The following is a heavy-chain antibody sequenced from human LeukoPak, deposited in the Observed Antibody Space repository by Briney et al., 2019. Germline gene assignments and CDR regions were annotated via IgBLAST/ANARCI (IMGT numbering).Heavy chain of an antibody. CDR1: GLTFSTYA. CDR3: AQDRGARXPFGMDV. V-gene: IGHV3-23*01. J-gene: IGHJ6*02. CDR2: IGGGGTT. D-gene: IGHD4/OR15-4a*01. Sequence: GGSLRLSCAASGLTFSTYAMRWIRQAPGKGLEWVSSIGGGGTTSYADSVKGRFTISRDLSKITVYLQMNSLRAEDTAVYYCAQDRGARXPFGMDVWGXXTXVTVSS.